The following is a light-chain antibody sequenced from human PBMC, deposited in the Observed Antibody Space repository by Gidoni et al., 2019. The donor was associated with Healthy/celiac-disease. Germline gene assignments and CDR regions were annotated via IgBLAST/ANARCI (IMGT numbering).Light chain of an antibody. V-gene: IGLV3-1*01. Sequence: SIALTQPPSVSVSPGQTASITCSGDALGDKYACWYQQKPGPSPVLVIYQDSNRPSGIPERFSGSNSGNTATLTISGTQAMDEADYYCQAWYSSTAVVGGGTKLTVL. CDR2: QDS. J-gene: IGLJ2*01. CDR3: QAWYSSTAV. CDR1: ALGDKY.